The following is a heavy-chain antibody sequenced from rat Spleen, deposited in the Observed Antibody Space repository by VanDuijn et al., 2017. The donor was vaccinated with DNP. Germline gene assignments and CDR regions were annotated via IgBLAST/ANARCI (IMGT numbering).Heavy chain of an antibody. CDR3: ARQARVYYFDY. CDR2: LSYNGGTP. V-gene: IGHV5-31*01. Sequence: EVQLVESGGGPVQPGRSLKLSCVASGFIFSNYWMTWIRQAPGKGLAWVATLSYNGGTPYYRDSVKGRFTISRDNAQSTLYLQMDSLRSEDTATYYCARQARVYYFDYWGQGVMVTVSS. J-gene: IGHJ2*01. CDR1: GFIFSNYW.